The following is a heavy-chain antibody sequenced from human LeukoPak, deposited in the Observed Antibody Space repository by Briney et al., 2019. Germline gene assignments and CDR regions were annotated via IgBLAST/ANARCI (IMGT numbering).Heavy chain of an antibody. D-gene: IGHD3-3*01. J-gene: IGHJ4*02. Sequence: GGSLRLSCAASGFTFSNYAMSWVRQAPGKGLEWVSAISAGGNNTHYAASLTGRFTIFKDSSKNTLYMEMNSLRAEDTAVYYCAKDREPQTSHDFWSGYYFDYWGQGALVIVSS. CDR1: GFTFSNYA. CDR3: AKDREPQTSHDFWSGYYFDY. V-gene: IGHV3-23*01. CDR2: ISAGGNNT.